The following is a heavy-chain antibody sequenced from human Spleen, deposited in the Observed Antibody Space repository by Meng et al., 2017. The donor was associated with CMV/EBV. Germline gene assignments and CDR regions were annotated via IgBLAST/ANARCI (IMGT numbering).Heavy chain of an antibody. V-gene: IGHV4-34*01. D-gene: IGHD6-13*01. Sequence: SETLSLTCAVYGGSFSGYYWSWIRQPPGKGLEWIGSIYYSGSTYYNPSLKSRVTISVDTSKNHFSLKLSSVTAADTAVYYCARDYGYSSSWYANWFDPWGQGTLVTVSS. CDR3: ARDYGYSSSWYANWFDP. CDR2: IYYSGST. J-gene: IGHJ5*02. CDR1: GGSFSGYY.